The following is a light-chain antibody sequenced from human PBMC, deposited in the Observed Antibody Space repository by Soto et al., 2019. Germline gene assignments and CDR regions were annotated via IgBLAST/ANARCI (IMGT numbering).Light chain of an antibody. J-gene: IGKJ3*01. CDR2: GAS. CDR3: QQYGSSRIFT. CDR1: QSVSSSY. V-gene: IGKV3-20*01. Sequence: EIVLTQSPGTLSLSPGERATLSCRASQSVSSSYLAWYQQKPGQAPRLLIYGASSRATGIPARFSGSGSGTDFTLTISRLEPEDFAVYYCQQYGSSRIFTFGRGTKVDIK.